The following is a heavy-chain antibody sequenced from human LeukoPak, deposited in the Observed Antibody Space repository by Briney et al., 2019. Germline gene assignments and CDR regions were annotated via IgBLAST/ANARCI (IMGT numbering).Heavy chain of an antibody. Sequence: RPGGSLRLSCAASGFTFSSYGMHWVRQAPGKGPEWVAVISYDGSNKYYADSVKGRFTISRDNSKNTLYLQMNSLRAEDTAVYYCAKTYSSSWSFDYWGQGTLVTVSS. CDR2: ISYDGSNK. CDR3: AKTYSSSWSFDY. CDR1: GFTFSSYG. V-gene: IGHV3-30*18. D-gene: IGHD6-13*01. J-gene: IGHJ4*02.